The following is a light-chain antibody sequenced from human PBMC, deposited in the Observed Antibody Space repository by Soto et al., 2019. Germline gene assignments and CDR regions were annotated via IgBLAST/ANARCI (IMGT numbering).Light chain of an antibody. CDR3: QQYYGTPT. J-gene: IGKJ3*01. V-gene: IGKV4-1*01. CDR2: WAS. Sequence: DIVMTQSPDSLAVSLGERATINCKSSQTVFYSSSNKNYLAWYLQKSGQPPKLLIYWASTRESGVPDRVTGSGSETDFTLTISSLQAEAVAVYYCQQYYGTPTFGPGTKVDIK. CDR1: QTVFYSSSNKNY.